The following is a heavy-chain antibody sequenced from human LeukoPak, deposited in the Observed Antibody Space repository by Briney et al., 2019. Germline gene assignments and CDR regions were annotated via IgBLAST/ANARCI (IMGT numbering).Heavy chain of an antibody. J-gene: IGHJ4*02. V-gene: IGHV4-4*02. CDR2: IHHSGST. Sequence: TSGTLSLTCAVSGGSISSGNWWSWVRQPPGKGLEWIGEIHHSGSTNYNPSLKTRVTISIDTSKNQFSLKLSSVTAADTAVYYCAEGYNPYYFDYWGQGALVTVSS. D-gene: IGHD1-14*01. CDR1: GGSISSGNW. CDR3: AEGYNPYYFDY.